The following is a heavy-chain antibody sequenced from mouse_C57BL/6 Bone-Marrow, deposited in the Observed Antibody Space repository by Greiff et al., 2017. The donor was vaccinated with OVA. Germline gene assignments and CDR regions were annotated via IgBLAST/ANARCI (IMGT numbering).Heavy chain of an antibody. CDR2: INPGSGGT. Sequence: VKLQQSGAELVRPGTSVKVSCKASGYAFTNYLIEWVKQRPGQGLEWTGVINPGSGGTNYNEKFKGKATLTADKSSSTAYMQLSSLTSEDSAVYFCARERGNYFDYWGQGTTLTVSS. CDR1: GYAFTNYL. V-gene: IGHV1-54*01. J-gene: IGHJ2*01. CDR3: ARERGNYFDY.